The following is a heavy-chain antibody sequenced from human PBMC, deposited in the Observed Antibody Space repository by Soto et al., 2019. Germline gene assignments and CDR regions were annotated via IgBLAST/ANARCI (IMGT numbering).Heavy chain of an antibody. CDR1: GYSFASQW. V-gene: IGHV5-10-1*01. CDR3: ATQGLTTYYFGY. Sequence: AESLKISCEFSGYSFASQWISWVRQLPGKGQEWMGRIDLSESYTTYNPSFQGHVTFSADKPITTAYLQWRSLEASDTATYYCATQGLTTYYFGYWGQGTLVTVSS. CDR2: IDLSESYT. J-gene: IGHJ4*02.